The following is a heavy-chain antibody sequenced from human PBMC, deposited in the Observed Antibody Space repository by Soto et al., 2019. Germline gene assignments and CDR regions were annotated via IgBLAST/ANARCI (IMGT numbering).Heavy chain of an antibody. CDR3: ARIPPYCSSTSCHDP. CDR1: GFTFSSYS. Sequence: GGSLRLSCAASGFTFSSYSKHWVRQAPGKGLEWVSSISSSSSYIYYADSVKGRFTISRDNAKNSLYLQMNSLRAEDTAVYYCARIPPYCSSTSCHDPWGQGTLVTVSS. V-gene: IGHV3-21*01. D-gene: IGHD2-2*01. CDR2: ISSSSSYI. J-gene: IGHJ5*02.